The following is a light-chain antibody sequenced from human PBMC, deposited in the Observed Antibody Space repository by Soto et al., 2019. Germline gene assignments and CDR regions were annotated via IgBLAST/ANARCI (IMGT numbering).Light chain of an antibody. J-gene: IGKJ1*01. CDR1: ESVSSK. CDR2: GAS. Sequence: EIVMTQSPATLSVSPGERATLSCRASESVSSKLAWYQQKPGQAPRLLIYGASTRATGIPARFSGSGSGTEFTLTISGLQSEDFAVYYCQQYNNWPPWTFGQGTKVDNK. V-gene: IGKV3-15*01. CDR3: QQYNNWPPWT.